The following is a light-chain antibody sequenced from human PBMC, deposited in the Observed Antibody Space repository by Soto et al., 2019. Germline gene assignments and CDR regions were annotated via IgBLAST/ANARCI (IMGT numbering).Light chain of an antibody. V-gene: IGKV3-11*01. CDR1: QSISNR. J-gene: IGKJ3*01. CDR3: QQRSNWPPFT. Sequence: EIIMTQSPASVFVSPGERVTLSCRASQSISNRLAWYQQKPDQAPRLLIYDVSNRATGIPARFSGSGSGTDFTLTISSLEPEDFAVYYCQQRSNWPPFTFGPGTKVDIK. CDR2: DVS.